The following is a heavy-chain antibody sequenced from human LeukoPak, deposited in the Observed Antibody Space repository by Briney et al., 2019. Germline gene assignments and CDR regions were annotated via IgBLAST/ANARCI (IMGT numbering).Heavy chain of an antibody. Sequence: PGRSLRLSCAASGFTFSSYTIHWVRQAPGKGLEWVTIISYDGSNKYCADSVKGRFTISRDNSKNTLYLQMNSLRAEDTAVYYCARGGQGYDLNWFDPWGQGTLVTVSS. CDR3: ARGGQGYDLNWFDP. V-gene: IGHV3-30-3*01. J-gene: IGHJ5*02. CDR1: GFTFSSYT. CDR2: ISYDGSNK. D-gene: IGHD3-3*01.